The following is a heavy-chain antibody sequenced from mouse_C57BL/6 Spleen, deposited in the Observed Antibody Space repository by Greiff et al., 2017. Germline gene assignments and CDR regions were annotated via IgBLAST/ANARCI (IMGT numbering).Heavy chain of an antibody. CDR1: GFSLTSYG. J-gene: IGHJ2*01. D-gene: IGHD1-1*01. V-gene: IGHV2-2*01. CDR3: ARNEGTYYGSSYDYFDY. CDR2: IWSGGST. Sequence: QVHVKQSGPGLVQPSQSLSITCTVSGFSLTSYGVHWVRQSPGKGLEWLGVIWSGGSTDYNAAFISRLSISKDNSKTQVFFKMNSLQADDTAIYYCARNEGTYYGSSYDYFDYWGQGTTLTVSS.